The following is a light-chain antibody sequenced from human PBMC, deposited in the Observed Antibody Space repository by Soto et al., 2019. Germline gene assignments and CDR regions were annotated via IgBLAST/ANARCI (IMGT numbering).Light chain of an antibody. CDR3: CSYGGNSTEVV. CDR2: ECS. J-gene: IGLJ2*01. CDR1: SSDVGSYNL. Sequence: QSALTQPASVSGSPGQSITISCTGTSSDVGSYNLVSWYQQHPGKAPKLMIYECSKRPSGISNRFSVSKSGNTASLTISGLQAENEADYYCCSYGGNSTEVVFGGGTKLTV. V-gene: IGLV2-23*01.